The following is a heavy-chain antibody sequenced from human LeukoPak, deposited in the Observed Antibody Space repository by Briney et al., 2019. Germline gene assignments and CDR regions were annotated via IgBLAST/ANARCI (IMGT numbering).Heavy chain of an antibody. D-gene: IGHD6-13*01. Sequence: PSETLSLTCTVSGGSISSGGYYWSWIRQPPGKGLEWIGYVYHSGSTYYNPSLKSRVTISVDRSKNQFSLKLSSVTAADTAVYYCARGGQQLQYFQHWGQGTLVTVSS. V-gene: IGHV4-30-2*01. CDR2: VYHSGST. J-gene: IGHJ1*01. CDR1: GGSISSGGYY. CDR3: ARGGQQLQYFQH.